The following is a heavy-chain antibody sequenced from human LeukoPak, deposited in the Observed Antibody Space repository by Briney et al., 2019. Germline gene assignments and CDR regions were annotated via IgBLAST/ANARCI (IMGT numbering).Heavy chain of an antibody. CDR3: ARYSYGSPFDY. Sequence: SETLSLTCTVSGGSISSYYWSWIRQPPGKGLEWIGYIYTSGSTNYNPSLKSRVTISVDTSKNQFSLKLSSVTAADTAVYYCARYSYGSPFDYWGQRTLVTVSS. CDR1: GGSISSYY. CDR2: IYTSGST. V-gene: IGHV4-4*09. D-gene: IGHD5-18*01. J-gene: IGHJ4*02.